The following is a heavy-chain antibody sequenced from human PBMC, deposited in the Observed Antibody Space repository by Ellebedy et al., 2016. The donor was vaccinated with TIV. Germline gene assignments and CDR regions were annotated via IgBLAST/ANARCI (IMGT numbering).Heavy chain of an antibody. CDR2: ISYSGDLM. CDR3: ARLGVIAAAGASDY. D-gene: IGHD6-13*01. J-gene: IGHJ4*02. CDR1: GFTFSGYY. Sequence: GESLKISCAASGFTFSGYYMSWFRQAPGKGPEWVSYISYSGDLMYDADSVKGRFTTSRDNAENSLYLQMNSLKAEETAVYFCARLGVIAAAGASDYWGQGTLVIVSS. V-gene: IGHV3-11*01.